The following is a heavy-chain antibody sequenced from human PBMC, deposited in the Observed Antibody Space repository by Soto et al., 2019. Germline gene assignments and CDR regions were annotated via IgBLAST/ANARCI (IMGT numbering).Heavy chain of an antibody. J-gene: IGHJ6*02. CDR2: IIPIFGTA. CDR3: ARERSAGIAAAGTPYCYYYGMDF. CDR1: GGTFSSYA. V-gene: IGHV1-69*13. D-gene: IGHD6-13*01. Sequence: SVKVSCKASGGTFSSYAISWVRQAPGQGLAWMGGIIPIFGTANYAQKFQGRVTITADESTSTAYMELSRLRSEDTAVYYCARERSAGIAAAGTPYCYYYGMDFWGQGTTVAVS.